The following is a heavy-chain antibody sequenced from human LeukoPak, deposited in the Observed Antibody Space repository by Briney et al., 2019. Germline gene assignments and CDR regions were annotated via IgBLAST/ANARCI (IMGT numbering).Heavy chain of an antibody. V-gene: IGHV5-51*01. CDR2: IYPGDSDT. Sequence: GEPLKISCKGSGYSFTSYWIAWVGQIPGKGLEWMGIIYPGDSDTRYSPSFQGQVTISADKSISTAYLQWSSLKASDTAMYYCARQGRNYYALDYWGQGTLVTVSS. CDR1: GYSFTSYW. D-gene: IGHD1-26*01. CDR3: ARQGRNYYALDY. J-gene: IGHJ4*02.